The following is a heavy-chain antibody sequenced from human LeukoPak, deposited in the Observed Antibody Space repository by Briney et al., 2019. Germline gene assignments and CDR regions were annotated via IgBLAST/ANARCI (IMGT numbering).Heavy chain of an antibody. V-gene: IGHV3-48*02. D-gene: IGHD1-26*01. CDR3: ASSGSYRFDY. CDR1: GFTFSTYS. J-gene: IGHJ4*02. Sequence: GGSLRLSCAASGFTFSTYSMNWVRQAPGKGLEWLSHITASGTAMFYADSVKGRFTISRDNAKNSLYLQMNSLRHEDTAAYYCASSGSYRFDYWGQGTLVTVSS. CDR2: ITASGTAM.